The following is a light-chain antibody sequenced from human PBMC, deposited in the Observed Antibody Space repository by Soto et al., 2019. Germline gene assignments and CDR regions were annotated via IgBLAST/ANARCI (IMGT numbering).Light chain of an antibody. CDR3: QQYNSYPLT. CDR2: KAF. V-gene: IGKV1-5*03. J-gene: IGKJ4*01. CDR1: QSISRS. Sequence: DIQMTQSPSTLSASVGDRVTITCRASQSISRSLAGFQQKPGKAPKILIYKAFSLESGVPSRFSGSGSGTEFTLTLSSLQPGDFATYYCQQYNSYPLTFGGGTKVEIK.